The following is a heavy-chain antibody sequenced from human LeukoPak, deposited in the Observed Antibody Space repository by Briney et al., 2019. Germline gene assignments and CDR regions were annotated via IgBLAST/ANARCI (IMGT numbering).Heavy chain of an antibody. Sequence: GGSLRLSCAASGFTFSSYGMHWVRQAPGKGLEWVAVIWYDGSNKYYADSVKGRFTIPRDNSKNTLYLQMNSLRAEDTAVYYCARAKDVTMIVDWGQGTLVTVSS. CDR2: IWYDGSNK. V-gene: IGHV3-33*01. J-gene: IGHJ4*02. D-gene: IGHD3-22*01. CDR1: GFTFSSYG. CDR3: ARAKDVTMIVD.